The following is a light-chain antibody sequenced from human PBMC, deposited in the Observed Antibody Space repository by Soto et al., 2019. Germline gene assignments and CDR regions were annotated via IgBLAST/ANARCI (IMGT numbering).Light chain of an antibody. J-gene: IGKJ1*01. V-gene: IGKV1-39*01. CDR1: QSISSY. CDR3: QQFASSPRT. Sequence: DIQMTQSPSSLSASVGDRVTITCRASQSISSYLNWYQQKPGKAPKLLIYAASSLQSGVPSRFSGSGSGTDFTLTISSLQPEDFAVYYCQQFASSPRTFGRGTTVEIK. CDR2: AAS.